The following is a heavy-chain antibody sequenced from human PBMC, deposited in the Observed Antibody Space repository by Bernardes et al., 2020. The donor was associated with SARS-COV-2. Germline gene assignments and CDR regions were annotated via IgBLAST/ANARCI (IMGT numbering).Heavy chain of an antibody. CDR2: IYYSGST. CDR1: GGSISSYY. D-gene: IGHD1-26*01. Sequence: SESLSLTCTASGGSISSYYWSWIRQPPGKGLEWMGYIYYSGSTNYNPSPKSRVTISVDTSKNQFSLKLSSVTAADTAVYYCARQLMGDLNFGYWGQGTLVTVSS. V-gene: IGHV4-59*01. J-gene: IGHJ4*02. CDR3: ARQLMGDLNFGY.